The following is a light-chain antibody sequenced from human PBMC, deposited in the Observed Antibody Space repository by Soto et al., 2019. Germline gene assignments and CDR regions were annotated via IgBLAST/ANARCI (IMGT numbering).Light chain of an antibody. CDR3: QQYGSSPFT. CDR1: QSVSSSY. J-gene: IGKJ3*01. Sequence: ESVLTQSPGTLSMSPGERATLSCRASQSVSSSYSAWYQQKPGQAPRLLIYGASRRATGIPDRFSGSGSGTDFNLTSSRLEPEDFAVYYCQQYGSSPFTFGPGTKVDIK. V-gene: IGKV3-20*01. CDR2: GAS.